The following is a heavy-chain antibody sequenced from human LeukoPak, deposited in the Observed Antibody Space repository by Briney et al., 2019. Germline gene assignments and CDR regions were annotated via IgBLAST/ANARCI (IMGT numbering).Heavy chain of an antibody. D-gene: IGHD1-1*01. CDR2: IYTSGST. CDR3: ARDAGHQLSRRNYYAMDV. CDR1: GGSISSYY. V-gene: IGHV4-4*07. Sequence: PSETLSLTCTVSGGSISSYYWSWIRQPAGKGLEWIGRIYTSGSTYYNPSLKSRVTISVDTSKNQFSLKLSSVTAADTAVYYCARDAGHQLSRRNYYAMDVWAKGPRSPSP. J-gene: IGHJ6*02.